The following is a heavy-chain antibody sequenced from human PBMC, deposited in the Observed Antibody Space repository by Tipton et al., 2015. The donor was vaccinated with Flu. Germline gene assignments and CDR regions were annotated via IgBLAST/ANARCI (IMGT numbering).Heavy chain of an antibody. CDR1: GYSIRSAYY. Sequence: LSLTCTVSGYSIRSAYYWGWVRRPPGKGLEWIGTIYHSGTTYYNPSLKSRLTISVDTSKNQFSLRLSSVTAADTAVYYCARHTGDSVRGVIDYWGQGTLVTVSS. J-gene: IGHJ4*02. CDR2: IYHSGTT. V-gene: IGHV4-38-2*02. D-gene: IGHD3-10*02. CDR3: ARHTGDSVRGVIDY.